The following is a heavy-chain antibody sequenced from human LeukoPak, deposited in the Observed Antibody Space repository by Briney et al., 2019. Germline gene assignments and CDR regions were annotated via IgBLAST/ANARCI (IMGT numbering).Heavy chain of an antibody. J-gene: IGHJ5*02. CDR3: ARAIVVVVAGVIWFDP. D-gene: IGHD2-15*01. CDR2: INHSGST. Sequence: SETLSLTCAVYGGSFSGYYWSWIRQPPGKGLEWIGEINHSGSTNYNPSLKSRVTISVDTSKNQFSLKLSSVTAADTAVYYCARAIVVVVAGVIWFDPWGQGTLVTVSS. CDR1: GGSFSGYY. V-gene: IGHV4-34*01.